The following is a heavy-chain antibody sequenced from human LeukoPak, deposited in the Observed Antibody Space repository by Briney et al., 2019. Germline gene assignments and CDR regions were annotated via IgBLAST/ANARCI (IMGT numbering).Heavy chain of an antibody. Sequence: SETLSLTCTVSGGSINDYYWSWIRQPPGKGLEWIAYIYSSGSTKYNPSLESRVTISLDTSKSQFSLKLTSVTAADTALYYCAGYKNDLGDTNWFDPWGHGTLVTASS. J-gene: IGHJ5*02. CDR3: AGYKNDLGDTNWFDP. CDR1: GGSINDYY. CDR2: IYSSGST. D-gene: IGHD1-14*01. V-gene: IGHV4-59*01.